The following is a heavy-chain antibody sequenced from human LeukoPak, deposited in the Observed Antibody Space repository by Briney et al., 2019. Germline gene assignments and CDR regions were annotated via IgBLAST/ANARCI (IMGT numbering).Heavy chain of an antibody. V-gene: IGHV4-34*01. CDR1: GGSFSGYY. CDR3: ARHGYYYDSSGYYYGDAFDI. D-gene: IGHD3-22*01. CDR2: INHGGST. Sequence: SETLSLTCAVYGGSFSGYYWSWIRQRPGKGLEWMGEINHGGSTNYNPSLKSRVTISVDTSKNQFSLKLSSVTAADTAVYYCARHGYYYDSSGYYYGDAFDIWGQGTMVTVSS. J-gene: IGHJ3*02.